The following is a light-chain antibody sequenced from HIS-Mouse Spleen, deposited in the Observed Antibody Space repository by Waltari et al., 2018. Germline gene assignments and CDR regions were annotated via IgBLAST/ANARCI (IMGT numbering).Light chain of an antibody. J-gene: IGLJ2*01. Sequence: QSALTQPASVSGSPGQSTTISCTGTSSDVGCYNYVSWYQQHPGKAPKLMIYDVSNRPSGVSNRFSGSKSGNTASLTISGLQAEDEADYYCSSYTSSSTEVFGGGTKLTVL. CDR3: SSYTSSSTEV. CDR2: DVS. CDR1: SSDVGCYNY. V-gene: IGLV2-14*03.